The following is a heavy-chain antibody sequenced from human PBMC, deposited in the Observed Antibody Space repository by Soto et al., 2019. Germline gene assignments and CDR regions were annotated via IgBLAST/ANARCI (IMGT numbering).Heavy chain of an antibody. CDR1: GFTFSSYG. J-gene: IGHJ4*02. CDR2: ISYDGSNK. Sequence: QVQLVESGGGVVQPGRSLRLSCAASGFTFSSYGMHWVRQAPGKGLEWVAVISYDGSNKYYVDSVKGRFTISRDNSKNTLYLQMNSLRAEDTAVYYCAKEQGGSYPFDYWGQGTLVTVSS. CDR3: AKEQGGSYPFDY. V-gene: IGHV3-30*18. D-gene: IGHD1-26*01.